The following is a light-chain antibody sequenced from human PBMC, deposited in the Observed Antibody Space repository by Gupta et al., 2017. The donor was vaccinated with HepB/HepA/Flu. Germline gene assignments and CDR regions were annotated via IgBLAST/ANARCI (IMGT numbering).Light chain of an antibody. Sequence: VLSPLPVRLCLSAGERATLSCRASQSVSSSYLDWYQQTPGEAPWLLIYGASSRATGIPDRFSGSGSGTDFTLTISRLEPEDFAVYYCQQYGSSPYTFGQGTKLEIK. CDR2: GAS. V-gene: IGKV3-20*01. J-gene: IGKJ2*01. CDR1: QSVSSSY. CDR3: QQYGSSPYT.